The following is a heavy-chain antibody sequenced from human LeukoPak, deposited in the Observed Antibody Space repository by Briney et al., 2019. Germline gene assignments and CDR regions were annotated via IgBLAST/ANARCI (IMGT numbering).Heavy chain of an antibody. CDR1: GNSITDYY. CDR2: IYHSGNT. V-gene: IGHV4-59*01. Sequence: SETLSLTCNVSGNSITDYYWSWIRQPPGKGLEWIGFIYHSGNTNYNPSLASRVTLSLDTSKTQLSLRLASETAADSAVYYCAREEGIAAAGALEYWGQGLLVTVSS. D-gene: IGHD6-13*01. J-gene: IGHJ4*02. CDR3: AREEGIAAAGALEY.